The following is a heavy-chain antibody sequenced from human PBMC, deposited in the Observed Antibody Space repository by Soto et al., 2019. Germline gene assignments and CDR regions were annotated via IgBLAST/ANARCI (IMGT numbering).Heavy chain of an antibody. CDR3: AKDPHGVICGGGSCYSMAFDH. CDR2: ISYDGSNK. J-gene: IGHJ4*02. V-gene: IGHV3-30*18. CDR1: GFTFSSYG. Sequence: GGSLRLSCAASGFTFSSYGMHWVRQAPGKGLEWVAVISYDGSNKYYADSVKGRFTISRDNSKNTLYLQMNSLRAEETAVYYCAKDPHGVICGGGSCYSMAFDHWGQGTLVTVSS. D-gene: IGHD2-15*01.